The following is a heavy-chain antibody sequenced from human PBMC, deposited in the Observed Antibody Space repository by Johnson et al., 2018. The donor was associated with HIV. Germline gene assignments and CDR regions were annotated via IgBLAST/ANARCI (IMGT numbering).Heavy chain of an antibody. D-gene: IGHD2-21*01. CDR1: GFTFKRYG. CDR3: AKSVVVVLVGDNDDGFDI. V-gene: IGHV3-30*18. J-gene: IGHJ3*02. CDR2: ISHDERNE. Sequence: QVQLVESGGGVVQPGRSLRLSCAASGFTFKRYGMHWVRQAPGKGLGWGGFISHDERNEDYADSVKGRFTISKDNPWNTLSLQMNNLTSEDTAVYYCAKSVVVVLVGDNDDGFDIWGQGTMVTVSS.